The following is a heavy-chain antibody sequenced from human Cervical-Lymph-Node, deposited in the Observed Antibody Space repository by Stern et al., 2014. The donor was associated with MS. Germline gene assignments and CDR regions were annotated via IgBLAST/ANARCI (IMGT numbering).Heavy chain of an antibody. J-gene: IGHJ4*02. V-gene: IGHV5-51*01. CDR3: ARDYGDYAFDY. CDR2: IYPVNRDT. D-gene: IGHD4-17*01. CDR1: GYSFTANW. Sequence: EVQLEESGAEVKKPGESLKISCKGSGYSFTANWIAWGRQMPGKGLEWLGIIYPVNRDTRSSLSFQGKVTISANKPISPAYLQWSSLKASDTAMYYCARDYGDYAFDYWGQGTLVTVSS.